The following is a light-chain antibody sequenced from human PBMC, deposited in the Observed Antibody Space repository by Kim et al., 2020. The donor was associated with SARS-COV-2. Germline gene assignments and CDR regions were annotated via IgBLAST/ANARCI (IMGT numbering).Light chain of an antibody. Sequence: ASVGDRVTITCQASQDISNYLNWYHQKPGEAPNLLIYDASNLQPGVPSRFSGSGSGTDFTFTINSLQPEDIATYYCQHYDNVPITFGQGTRLEFK. CDR2: DAS. CDR1: QDISNY. V-gene: IGKV1-33*01. CDR3: QHYDNVPIT. J-gene: IGKJ5*01.